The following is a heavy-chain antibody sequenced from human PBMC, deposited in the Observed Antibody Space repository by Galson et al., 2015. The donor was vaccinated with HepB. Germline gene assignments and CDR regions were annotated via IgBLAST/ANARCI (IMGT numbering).Heavy chain of an antibody. Sequence: SLRLSCAASGFTFSSYSMNWVRQAPGKGLEWVSSISSSSSYIYYADSVKGRFTISRDNAKNSLYLQMNSLRAEDTAVYYCARMMESYYGSGSYYPVDYWGQGTLVTVSS. CDR1: GFTFSSYS. CDR2: ISSSSSYI. J-gene: IGHJ4*02. V-gene: IGHV3-21*01. D-gene: IGHD3-10*01. CDR3: ARMMESYYGSGSYYPVDY.